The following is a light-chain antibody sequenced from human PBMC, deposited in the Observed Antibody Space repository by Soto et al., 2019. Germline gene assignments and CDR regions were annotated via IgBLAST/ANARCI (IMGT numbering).Light chain of an antibody. CDR2: WAS. CDR1: QSVLYSSNNKNY. CDR3: QQYYSTLQT. J-gene: IGKJ1*01. Sequence: DIVMTQSPDSVAVSLGERATINCKSGQSVLYSSNNKNYLAWYQQKPGQPPKLLIYWASTRESGVPERFSGSGSGTDFTLTISSLQAEDVAVYYCQQYYSTLQTFGQGTKVDIK. V-gene: IGKV4-1*01.